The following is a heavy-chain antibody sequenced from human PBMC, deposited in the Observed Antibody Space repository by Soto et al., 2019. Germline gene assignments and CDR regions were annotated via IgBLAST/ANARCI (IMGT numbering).Heavy chain of an antibody. J-gene: IGHJ5*02. D-gene: IGHD6-19*01. CDR3: TRTYSSGWYGGWFDP. CDR2: ISSSSSYI. Sequence: PGGSLRLSCAASGFTFSSYSMNWVRQAPGKGLEWVSSISSSSSYIYYVDSVKGRFTISRDNAENSLYLQMNSLGAEDTAVYYCTRTYSSGWYGGWFDPWGQGTLVTVSS. CDR1: GFTFSSYS. V-gene: IGHV3-21*01.